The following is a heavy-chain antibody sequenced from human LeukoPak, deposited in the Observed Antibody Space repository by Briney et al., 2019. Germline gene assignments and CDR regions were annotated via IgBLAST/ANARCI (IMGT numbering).Heavy chain of an antibody. J-gene: IGHJ6*04. CDR1: GFTFSRYW. D-gene: IGHD3-10*02. Sequence: GGSLRLSCAASGFTFSRYWMHWVRQAQGKGMVWVSRINSDGSRTIYADSGKGRLTITRENAKKTLYMQMDSLRAEDTAVYYCAELGITMIGGVWGKGTTVTISS. V-gene: IGHV3-74*01. CDR2: INSDGSRT. CDR3: AELGITMIGGV.